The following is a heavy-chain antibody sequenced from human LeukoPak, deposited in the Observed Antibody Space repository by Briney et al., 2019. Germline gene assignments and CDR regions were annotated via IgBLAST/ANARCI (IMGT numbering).Heavy chain of an antibody. J-gene: IGHJ5*02. D-gene: IGHD2-2*02. CDR2: IYYSGST. Sequence: SETLSLSCTVSGGSISSSSYYWGWIRQPPGKGLEWIGSIYYSGSTYYNPSLKSRVTISVDTSKNQFSLKLSSVTAADTAVYYCARTLSIVVVPAAIPNWFDPWGQGTLVTVSS. CDR1: GGSISSSSYY. V-gene: IGHV4-39*01. CDR3: ARTLSIVVVPAAIPNWFDP.